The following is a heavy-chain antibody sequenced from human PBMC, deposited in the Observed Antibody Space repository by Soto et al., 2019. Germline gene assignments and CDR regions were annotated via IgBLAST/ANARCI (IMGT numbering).Heavy chain of an antibody. D-gene: IGHD4-17*01. CDR3: AKDTRYADYVRWFDS. J-gene: IGHJ5*01. V-gene: IGHV3-23*01. CDR1: GFTFSSYA. CDR2: ITSSGGRT. Sequence: EVHLLESGGGLVQPGGSLRLSCTASGFTFSSYAMTWVRQAPGRGLEGVSGITSSGGRTYYADSVKGRFTISRDNSKSTRYLQMNSLRAEDTAVYYCAKDTRYADYVRWFDSWGQGTLVTVSS.